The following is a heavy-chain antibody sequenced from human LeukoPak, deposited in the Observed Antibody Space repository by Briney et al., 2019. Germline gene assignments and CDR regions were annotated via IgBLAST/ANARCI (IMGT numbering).Heavy chain of an antibody. D-gene: IGHD2-2*01. CDR2: IKQDGSEK. CDR3: ARHGDIVVVPYYYYMDV. CDR1: GFTFSSYW. V-gene: IGHV3-7*01. J-gene: IGHJ6*03. Sequence: GSPRLSCAASGFTFSSYWMSWVRQAPGKGLEWVANIKQDGSEKYYVDSVKGRFTISRDNAKNSLYLQMNSLRAEDTAVYYCARHGDIVVVPYYYYMDVWGKGTTVTVSS.